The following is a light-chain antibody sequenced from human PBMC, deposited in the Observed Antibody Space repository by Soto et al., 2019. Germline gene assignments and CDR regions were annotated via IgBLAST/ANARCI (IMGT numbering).Light chain of an antibody. CDR1: QSVSSTY. V-gene: IGKV3-20*01. CDR2: IAS. CDR3: QQYGTSPWT. Sequence: EIVLTQTPGTLSLFPGERATLSCRATQSVSSTYLAWYQQRPGQAPRILIYIASSRATGIPDRFSGSGSGTDFTLTISRLEPEDFAVYYCQQYGTSPWTFGQGTKVEIK. J-gene: IGKJ1*01.